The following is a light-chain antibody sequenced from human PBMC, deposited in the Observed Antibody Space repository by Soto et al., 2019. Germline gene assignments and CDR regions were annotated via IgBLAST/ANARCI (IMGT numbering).Light chain of an antibody. CDR3: PSYDNGLSASV. CDR1: SSNIGAGPV. Sequence: QSVLTQPPSVSGAPGQRVTISCSGSSSNIGAGPVVHWYQQFPGRAPNLLIYGSSKRPSGVPDRFSGSKSGTSASMAITGLQAEDEADYYCPSYDNGLSASVFGGGTKLTVL. CDR2: GSS. J-gene: IGLJ2*01. V-gene: IGLV1-40*01.